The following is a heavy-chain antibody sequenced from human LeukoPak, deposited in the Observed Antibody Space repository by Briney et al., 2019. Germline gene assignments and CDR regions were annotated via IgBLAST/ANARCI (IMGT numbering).Heavy chain of an antibody. D-gene: IGHD3-10*01. J-gene: IGHJ5*02. CDR3: ARVGRGNRITMVRADFDP. CDR1: GGSFSGYY. CDR2: INHSGST. V-gene: IGHV4-34*01. Sequence: PSETLSLTCAVYGGSFSGYYWSWIRQPPGKGLEWIGEINHSGSTNYNPSLKSRVTISVDTSKNQFSLKLSSVTAADTAVYYCARVGRGNRITMVRADFDPWGQGTLVTVSS.